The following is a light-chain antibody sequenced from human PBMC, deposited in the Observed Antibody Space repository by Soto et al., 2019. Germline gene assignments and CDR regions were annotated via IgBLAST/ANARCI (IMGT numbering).Light chain of an antibody. J-gene: IGKJ1*01. Sequence: EIVLTQSPGTLSLSPGERATLSCRASQSVSSSYLAWYQQKPGQAPRLLIYGASSRATGIPDRFSGSGSGTDFTLTISRLEPEDCEEYYCQQDDSSPVTFGQGTKVEIK. CDR2: GAS. V-gene: IGKV3-20*01. CDR1: QSVSSSY. CDR3: QQDDSSPVT.